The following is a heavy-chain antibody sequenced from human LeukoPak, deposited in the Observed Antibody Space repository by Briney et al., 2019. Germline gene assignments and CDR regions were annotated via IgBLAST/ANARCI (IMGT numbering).Heavy chain of an antibody. Sequence: PGGSLRLSCAASGFTFSSYAMSWVRQAPGKGLEWVGRIKSKPDGGTTDYAAPVKGRFTISRDDSKNTLYLQMNSLKTEDTAVYYCTSSLRYFDWLLSELFDYWGQGTLVTVSS. D-gene: IGHD3-9*01. CDR3: TSSLRYFDWLLSELFDY. J-gene: IGHJ4*02. CDR2: IKSKPDGGTT. CDR1: GFTFSSYA. V-gene: IGHV3-15*01.